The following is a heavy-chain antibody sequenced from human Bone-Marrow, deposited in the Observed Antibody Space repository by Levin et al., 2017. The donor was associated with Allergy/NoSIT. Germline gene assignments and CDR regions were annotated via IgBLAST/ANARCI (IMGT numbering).Heavy chain of an antibody. J-gene: IGHJ4*02. CDR2: IVPKFAAA. D-gene: IGHD3-10*01. V-gene: IGHV1-69*13. CDR1: GGNLTRYG. Sequence: GASVKVSCKASGGNLTRYGVTWVRQAPGQGLEWMGVIVPKFAAANYAQKFQDRVTFTADESTDTAYMELNSLTFEDTGMYYCARVIGDGELLPDYWGQGTLVTVSS. CDR3: ARVIGDGELLPDY.